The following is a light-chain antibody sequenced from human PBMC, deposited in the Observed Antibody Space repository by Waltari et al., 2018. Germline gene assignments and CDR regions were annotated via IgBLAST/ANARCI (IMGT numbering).Light chain of an antibody. CDR3: QHYESLPVT. CDR2: HAS. Sequence: SRRASQSMSKYLAWYQQKPGQAPRLLIYHASSRAAGIPDRFSGSGSGTDFSLSISRLEPEDFAVYYCQHYESLPVTFGQGTKVEIK. CDR1: QSMSKY. J-gene: IGKJ1*01. V-gene: IGKV3-20*01.